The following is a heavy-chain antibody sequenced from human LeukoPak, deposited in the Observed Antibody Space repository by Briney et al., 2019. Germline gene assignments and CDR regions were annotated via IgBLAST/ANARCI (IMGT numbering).Heavy chain of an antibody. CDR3: ARGEQYSSSRYFDY. D-gene: IGHD6-6*01. CDR2: INHSGST. CDR1: GASFSGYY. V-gene: IGHV4-34*01. J-gene: IGHJ4*02. Sequence: PSETLSLTCAVYGASFSGYYWSWIRQPPGKGLEWLGEINHSGSTNYNPSLKSRVTISVDTSKNQFSLKLSSVTAADTAVYYCARGEQYSSSRYFDYWGQGTLVTVSS.